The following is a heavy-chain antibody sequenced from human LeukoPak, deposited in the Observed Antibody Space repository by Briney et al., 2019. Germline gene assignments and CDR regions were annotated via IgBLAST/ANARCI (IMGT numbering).Heavy chain of an antibody. J-gene: IGHJ5*02. CDR3: TRNNWFDP. CDR1: GGSFSGYY. CDR2: INHSGTT. V-gene: IGHV4-34*01. Sequence: SETLSLTCAVYGGSFSGYYWSWIRQPPGKGLEWIGEINHSGTTKYNPSLKSRVTISVDTPQNQSSLRLGSVTAADTAVYYCTRNNWFDPWGQGTLVTVSS.